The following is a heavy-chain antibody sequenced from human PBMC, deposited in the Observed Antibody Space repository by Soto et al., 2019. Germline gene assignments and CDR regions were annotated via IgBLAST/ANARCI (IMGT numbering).Heavy chain of an antibody. CDR3: ATGDLKSYFDY. CDR2: INHSGST. J-gene: IGHJ4*02. V-gene: IGHV4-34*01. Sequence: LSLTCAVYGGSFSGYYWSWIRQPPGKGLEWIGEINHSGSTNYNPSLKSRVTISVDTSKNQFSLKLSSVTAAGTAVYYCATGDLKSYFDYWGQGTPVTVPQ. D-gene: IGHD7-27*01. CDR1: GGSFSGYY.